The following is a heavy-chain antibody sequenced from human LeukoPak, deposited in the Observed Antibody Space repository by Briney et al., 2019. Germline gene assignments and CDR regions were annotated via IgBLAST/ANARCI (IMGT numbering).Heavy chain of an antibody. V-gene: IGHV3-21*01. CDR2: ITSSSSYI. D-gene: IGHD6-13*01. CDR3: ARGGAAAALR. Sequence: GGSLRLSCAAPGFTFSSYSMNWVRQAPGKGLEWVSSITSSSSYIYYADSVKGRFTISRDNAKNSPYLQMNSLRAEDTAVYYCARGGAAAALRWGQGTLVTVSS. CDR1: GFTFSSYS. J-gene: IGHJ1*01.